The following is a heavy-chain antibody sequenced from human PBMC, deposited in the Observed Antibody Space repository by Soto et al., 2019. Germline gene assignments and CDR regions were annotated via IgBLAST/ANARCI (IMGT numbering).Heavy chain of an antibody. V-gene: IGHV1-69*06. CDR2: IIAIYGTA. Sequence: GASVKVSCKASGGTFSSYAISWVRQAPGQGLEWMGGIIAIYGTANYAQKLQGRVTITADTSTSTAYMELSSLRSDDTAVYYCARERKQVTIFGVVMRGVNWFDPWGQGTLVTVSS. J-gene: IGHJ5*02. CDR1: GGTFSSYA. CDR3: ARERKQVTIFGVVMRGVNWFDP. D-gene: IGHD3-3*01.